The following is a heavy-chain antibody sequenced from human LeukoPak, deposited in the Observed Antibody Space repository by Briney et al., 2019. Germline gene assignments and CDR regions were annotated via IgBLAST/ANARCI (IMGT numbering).Heavy chain of an antibody. Sequence: SETLSLTCTVSGGSISSGGYYWSWIRQHPGKGLEWIGYIYYSGSTYYNPSLKSRVTISVDTSKNQFSLKLSSVTAADTAVYYCARGRSNYYGMDVWGQGTTDTVSS. D-gene: IGHD1-26*01. CDR1: GGSISSGGYY. V-gene: IGHV4-31*03. J-gene: IGHJ6*02. CDR3: ARGRSNYYGMDV. CDR2: IYYSGST.